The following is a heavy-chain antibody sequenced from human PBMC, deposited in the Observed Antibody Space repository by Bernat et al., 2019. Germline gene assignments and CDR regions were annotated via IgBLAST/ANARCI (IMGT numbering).Heavy chain of an antibody. D-gene: IGHD2-21*02. CDR2: ISGSGGST. CDR1: GFTVSNY. Sequence: EVHLVESGGGLIQPGGSLRLSCAASGFTVSNYMTWVRQGSGKGLEWVSVISGSGGSTYYADSVKGRFTISRANSKNTLYLQMNSLRAEDTAVYYCAIGPLLSQQDGDYWGQGTLVTVSS. J-gene: IGHJ4*02. CDR3: AIGPLLSQQDGDY. V-gene: IGHV3-23*04.